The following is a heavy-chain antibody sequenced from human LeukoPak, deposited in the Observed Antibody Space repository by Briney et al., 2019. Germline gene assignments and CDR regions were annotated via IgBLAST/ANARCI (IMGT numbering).Heavy chain of an antibody. CDR2: IYYSGGT. Sequence: PSETLSLTCTVSGGSISSYYWSWIRQPPGKGLEWIGYIYYSGGTNYNPSLKSRLTISVDTSKKQFSLKLRSVTAADTAVYYCARDVNSDYWGQGTLVTVSS. D-gene: IGHD2-21*01. CDR3: ARDVNSDY. V-gene: IGHV4-59*01. J-gene: IGHJ4*02. CDR1: GGSISSYY.